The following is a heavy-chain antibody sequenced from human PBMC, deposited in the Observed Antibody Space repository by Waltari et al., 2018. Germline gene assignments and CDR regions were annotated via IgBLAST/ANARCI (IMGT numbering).Heavy chain of an antibody. D-gene: IGHD6-19*01. V-gene: IGHV1-8*03. CDR1: GSTFTTYD. J-gene: IGHJ4*02. Sequence: QVQLVQSGAEVKKPGASVKVSCKTSGSTFTTYDIHWVRQATGQGLEWMGWMNPNSGNRGYAQKFQGRVTITSDNSISTAYMELSSLRYEDTAVYYCLSSQWLVRDYWGQGTRVTVSS. CDR3: LSSQWLVRDY. CDR2: MNPNSGNR.